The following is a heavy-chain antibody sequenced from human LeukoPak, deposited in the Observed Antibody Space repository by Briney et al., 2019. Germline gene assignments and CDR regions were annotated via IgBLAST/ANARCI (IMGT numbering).Heavy chain of an antibody. V-gene: IGHV3-30*02. CDR2: IRYDGSNK. D-gene: IGHD3-3*01. J-gene: IGHJ4*02. CDR3: AREKNDFWSGYYSGY. Sequence: GGSLRLSCAASGFTFSSYGMHWVRQAPGKGLEWVAFIRYDGSNKYYADSAKGRFTISRDNSKNTLYLQMNSLRAEDTAVYYCAREKNDFWSGYYSGYWGQGTLVTVSS. CDR1: GFTFSSYG.